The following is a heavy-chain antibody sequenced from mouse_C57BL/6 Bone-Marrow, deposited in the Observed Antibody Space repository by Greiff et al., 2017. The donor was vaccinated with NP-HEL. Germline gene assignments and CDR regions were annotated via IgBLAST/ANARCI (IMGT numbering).Heavy chain of an antibody. V-gene: IGHV5-16*01. D-gene: IGHD2-3*01. Sequence: EVKLVESEGGLVQPGSSMKLSCTASGFTFSDYYMAWVRQVPEKGLEWVANINYDGSSTYYLDSLKSRFIISRDNAKNILYLQMSSLKSEDTATYYCARGGLYDGFAYWGQGTLVTVSA. CDR3: ARGGLYDGFAY. CDR2: INYDGSST. J-gene: IGHJ3*01. CDR1: GFTFSDYY.